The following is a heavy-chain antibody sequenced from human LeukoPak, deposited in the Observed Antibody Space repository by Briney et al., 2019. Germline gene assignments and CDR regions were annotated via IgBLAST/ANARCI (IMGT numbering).Heavy chain of an antibody. V-gene: IGHV4-61*08. CDR1: GGSISSGGHY. D-gene: IGHD5-18*01. CDR2: IYYSGST. CDR3: ARGYGYRAYFDY. J-gene: IGHJ4*02. Sequence: PSETLSLTCTVSGGSISSGGHYWTWIRQLPGKGLEWIGYIYYSGSTNYNPSLKSRVTISVDTSKNQFSLKLSSVTAADTVVYYCARGYGYRAYFDYWGQGTLVTVSS.